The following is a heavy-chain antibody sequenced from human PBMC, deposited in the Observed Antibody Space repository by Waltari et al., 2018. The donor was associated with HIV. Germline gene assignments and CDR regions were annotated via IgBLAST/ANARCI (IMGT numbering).Heavy chain of an antibody. D-gene: IGHD3-22*01. CDR1: GLHFGSYA. Sequence: EIQLVESGGGLVQPGPSLSLSCTPYGLHFGSYAIICVRQNPGKGLELVGLIRTKTYGGTTENAASVKGRFTISRDDSKSIAYLQMNGLKTEDTAVYFCSRQHDSSGYFTRGLFYFDYWGQGTLVTVSS. V-gene: IGHV3-49*02. J-gene: IGHJ4*02. CDR3: SRQHDSSGYFTRGLFYFDY. CDR2: IRTKTYGGTT.